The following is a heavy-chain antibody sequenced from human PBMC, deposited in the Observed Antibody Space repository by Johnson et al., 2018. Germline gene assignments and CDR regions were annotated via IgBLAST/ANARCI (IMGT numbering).Heavy chain of an antibody. CDR3: ARDKKGMASSWYTGGYFHH. CDR2: ISYDGGNK. CDR1: GFTFSTYA. J-gene: IGHJ1*01. Sequence: VQLVESGGGVVQPGRSLRLSCAASGFTFSTYAMHWVRQAPGKGLEWVAVISYDGGNKYFADSVKGRFTISRDNSKNTLSLQMNSLRAEDTAVYYCARDKKGMASSWYTGGYFHHWGQGTLVTVSA. V-gene: IGHV3-30*03. D-gene: IGHD6-13*01.